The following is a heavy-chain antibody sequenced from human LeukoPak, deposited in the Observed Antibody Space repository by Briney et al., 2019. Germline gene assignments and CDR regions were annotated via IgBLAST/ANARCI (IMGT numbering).Heavy chain of an antibody. CDR1: GYTFTGYY. D-gene: IGHD5-18*01. J-gene: IGHJ4*02. V-gene: IGHV1-2*02. CDR2: INPNSSVT. CDR3: ARTLDTAMARHFDY. Sequence: SVKVSCKASGYTFTGYYIHWVRQAPGQGLEWMGWINPNSSVTHYPQKFQRRVTMTRDTSIRTAYMEVSSLRSDDTAVYYCARTLDTAMARHFDYWGQGTLVTVSS.